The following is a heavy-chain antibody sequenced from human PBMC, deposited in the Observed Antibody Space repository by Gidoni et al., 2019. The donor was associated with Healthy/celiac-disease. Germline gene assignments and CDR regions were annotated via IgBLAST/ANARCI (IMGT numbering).Heavy chain of an antibody. CDR2: MNPNSGNT. J-gene: IGHJ4*02. CDR1: GYTFTSSD. D-gene: IGHD3-3*01. V-gene: IGHV1-8*01. CDR3: ARGRGLRFLEWLSTPPNFDY. Sequence: QVKLVQSGAEVKKPGDSLEVSCKASGYTFTSSDLNWVRQATGQGLEWMGWMNPNSGNTGYAQKCQGRVTMTRNTSISTAYMELSSLRSEDTAVYYCARGRGLRFLEWLSTPPNFDYWGQGTLVTVSS.